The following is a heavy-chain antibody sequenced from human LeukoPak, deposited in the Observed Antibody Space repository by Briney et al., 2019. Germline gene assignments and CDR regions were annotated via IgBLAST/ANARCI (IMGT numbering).Heavy chain of an antibody. Sequence: QPRGSLRLSCAASGFTFSTYGMHWVRQAPGKGLEWVAFIRFDGSNKYYPNSVKGRFTISRDNSKNTLYLLMNSLRAEDTAVYYCARDLWAVAGIDYWGQGTLVTVSS. CDR3: ARDLWAVAGIDY. CDR2: IRFDGSNK. V-gene: IGHV3-30*02. J-gene: IGHJ4*02. CDR1: GFTFSTYG. D-gene: IGHD6-19*01.